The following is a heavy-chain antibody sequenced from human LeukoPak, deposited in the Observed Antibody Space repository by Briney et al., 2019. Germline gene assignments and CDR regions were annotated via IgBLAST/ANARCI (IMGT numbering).Heavy chain of an antibody. CDR2: IRYDGSNK. V-gene: IGHV3-30*02. J-gene: IGHJ3*02. CDR1: GFTFSSYA. Sequence: GGSLRLSCAASGFTFSSYAMYWVRQAPGKGLEWVAFIRYDGSNKYYVDSVNGRFTISRDNSKNTLYLQMNSLRAVDTAVYYCAKDRQWLVPGAFDIWGQGTMVTVSS. CDR3: AKDRQWLVPGAFDI. D-gene: IGHD6-19*01.